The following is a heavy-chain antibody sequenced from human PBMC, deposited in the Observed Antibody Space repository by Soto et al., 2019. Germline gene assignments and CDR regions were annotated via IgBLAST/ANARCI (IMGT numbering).Heavy chain of an antibody. J-gene: IGHJ5*02. Sequence: QVQLVQSGAEVKKPGSSVKVSCKASGGTFSSYAISWVRQAPGQGLEWMGEIIPIFGTANYAQKFQGRVTITADKATSTTYRELSSLRSEDTAVYYCARDRGPSSGYYPYWFDPWGQGTLVSVSS. V-gene: IGHV1-69*14. CDR1: GGTFSSYA. D-gene: IGHD3-22*01. CDR3: ARDRGPSSGYYPYWFDP. CDR2: IIPIFGTA.